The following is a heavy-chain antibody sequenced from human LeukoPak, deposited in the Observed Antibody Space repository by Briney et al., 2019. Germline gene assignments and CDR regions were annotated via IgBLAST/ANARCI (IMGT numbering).Heavy chain of an antibody. CDR2: INHSGST. V-gene: IGHV4-34*01. CDR1: GGSFSGYY. D-gene: IGHD6-19*01. Sequence: PSETLSLTCAVYGGSFSGYYWSWIRQPPGKGLEWIGEINHSGSTNYNPSLKSRVTISVDTSKNQFSLKLSSVTAADTAVYYCASNIRSGWYNYWGQGTLVTVSS. CDR3: ASNIRSGWYNY. J-gene: IGHJ4*02.